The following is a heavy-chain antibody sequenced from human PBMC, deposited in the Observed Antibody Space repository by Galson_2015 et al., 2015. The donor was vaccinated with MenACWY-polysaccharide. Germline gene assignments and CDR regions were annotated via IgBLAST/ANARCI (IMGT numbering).Heavy chain of an antibody. CDR3: ASAGILSQHDV. CDR2: ISNSGST. D-gene: IGHD6-13*01. CDR1: GVSVSSYY. J-gene: IGHJ6*02. V-gene: IGHV4-59*02. Sequence: SAPLSLTCTVSGVSVSSYYWSWIRQPPGQGLEWIGYISNSGSTNYSPSLKSRVTISVDTSKSQFSLKLSSVTAADTAVYYCASAGILSQHDVWGQGTTVTVSS.